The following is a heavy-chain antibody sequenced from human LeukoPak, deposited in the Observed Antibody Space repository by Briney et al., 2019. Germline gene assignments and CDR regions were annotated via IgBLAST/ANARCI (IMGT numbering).Heavy chain of an antibody. J-gene: IGHJ6*02. CDR2: IYYSGST. CDR1: GGSINSYY. D-gene: IGHD6-19*01. Sequence: TPSETLSLTCTVSGGSINSYYWSWIRQPPGKGLEWIGYIYYSGSTNYNPSLKSRVTISVDTSKNQFSLKLSSVTAADTAVYYCARDSRIAVAGTPFYYGMDVWGQGTTVTVSS. CDR3: ARDSRIAVAGTPFYYGMDV. V-gene: IGHV4-59*01.